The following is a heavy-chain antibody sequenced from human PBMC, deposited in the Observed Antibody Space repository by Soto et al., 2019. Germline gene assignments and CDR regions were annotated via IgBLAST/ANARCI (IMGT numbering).Heavy chain of an antibody. V-gene: IGHV3-11*01. Sequence: GGSLRLSCAAPGFTFSGYYMSWILQAPWKGLEWVSYISSSGSTIYYADSVKGRFTISRDNAKNSLYLQMNSLRAEDTAVYYCARDARYCSGGSCLDYYAFDIWGQGTMVTVSS. D-gene: IGHD2-15*01. CDR1: GFTFSGYY. J-gene: IGHJ3*02. CDR2: ISSSGSTI. CDR3: ARDARYCSGGSCLDYYAFDI.